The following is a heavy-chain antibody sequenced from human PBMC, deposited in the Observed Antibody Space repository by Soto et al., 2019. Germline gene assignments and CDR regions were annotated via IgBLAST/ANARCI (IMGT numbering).Heavy chain of an antibody. CDR3: AKDRAFDFWSGYSGSCFDY. V-gene: IGHV3-23*01. CDR1: GFTFSSYA. CDR2: ISGSGGSA. Sequence: PGGSLRLSCAASGFTFSSYAMSWVRQAPGKGLEWVSAISGSGGSAYYADSVKGRFTISRDNSKNTLYLQMNSLRAEDTAVYYCAKDRAFDFWSGYSGSCFDYWGQGTLVTVS. J-gene: IGHJ4*02. D-gene: IGHD3-3*01.